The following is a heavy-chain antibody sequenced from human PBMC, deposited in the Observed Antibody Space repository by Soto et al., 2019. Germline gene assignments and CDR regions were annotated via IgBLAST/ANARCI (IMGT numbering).Heavy chain of an antibody. CDR2: VHPSGST. V-gene: IGHV4-34*01. CDR3: ARDWGPYWFDS. J-gene: IGHJ5*01. Sequence: NPSETLSLTCAVFSASLGDHYWAWIRQSPDKGLEWIGEVHPSGSTDYNPSLKSRLTLSLDTSKNQFSLKVASVTAADTAVYYCARDWGPYWFDSWGQGILVTVSS. CDR1: SASLGDHY. D-gene: IGHD7-27*01.